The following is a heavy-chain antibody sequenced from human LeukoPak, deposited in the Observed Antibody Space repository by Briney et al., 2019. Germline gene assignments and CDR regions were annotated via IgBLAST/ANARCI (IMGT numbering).Heavy chain of an antibody. Sequence: SETLSLTCTVSGGSISGYYWSWIRQPPGKGLEWIGYIYYSGSTNYNPSLKSRVTISVDTSKNQFTLKLSSVTAADTAVYYCARHAMDGYGFDYWGQGTLVTVSS. D-gene: IGHD5-18*01. CDR2: IYYSGST. V-gene: IGHV4-59*08. CDR1: GGSISGYY. CDR3: ARHAMDGYGFDY. J-gene: IGHJ4*02.